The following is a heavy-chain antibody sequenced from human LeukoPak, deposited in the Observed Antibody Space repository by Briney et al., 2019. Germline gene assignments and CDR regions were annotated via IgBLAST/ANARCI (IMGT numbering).Heavy chain of an antibody. Sequence: TTSETLSLTCTVSGGSISSGGYYWSWIRQHPGKGLGWIGYIYYSGSTYYNPSLKSRVTISVDTSKNQFSLKLSSVTAADTAVYYCARLAGDSGYYYDSSPWGQGTLVTVSS. D-gene: IGHD3-22*01. V-gene: IGHV4-31*03. CDR2: IYYSGST. J-gene: IGHJ4*02. CDR3: ARLAGDSGYYYDSSP. CDR1: GGSISSGGYY.